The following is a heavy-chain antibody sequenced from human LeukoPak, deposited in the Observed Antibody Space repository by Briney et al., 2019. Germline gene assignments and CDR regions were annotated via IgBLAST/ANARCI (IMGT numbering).Heavy chain of an antibody. CDR1: GGSISSSSYY. CDR3: ARVKGSGNYWGLWFDY. J-gene: IGHJ4*02. V-gene: IGHV4-39*07. Sequence: SETLSLTCTVSGGSISSSSYYWSWIRQPPGKGLEWIGEINHSGSTNYNPSLKSRVTISVDTSKNQFSLKLSSVTAADTAIYYCARVKGSGNYWGLWFDYWGQGTLVTVSS. CDR2: INHSGST. D-gene: IGHD3-10*01.